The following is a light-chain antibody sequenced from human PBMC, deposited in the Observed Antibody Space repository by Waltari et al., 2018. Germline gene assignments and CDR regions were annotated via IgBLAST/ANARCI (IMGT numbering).Light chain of an antibody. V-gene: IGLV2-14*03. CDR3: TSYTSSIGWV. CDR1: SSDDGDYNY. Sequence: QSALTQPASVSGPPGQAITISCTGISSDDGDYNYVSWYRQDPGKAPKLLIYDVTKRPSVVGNRFSASKSGNTASLTISGLQAEDEAAYYCTSYTSSIGWVFGGGTKLTVL. CDR2: DVT. J-gene: IGLJ3*02.